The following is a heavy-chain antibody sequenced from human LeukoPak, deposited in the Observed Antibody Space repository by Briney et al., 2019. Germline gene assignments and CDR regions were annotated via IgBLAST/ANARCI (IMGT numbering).Heavy chain of an antibody. Sequence: PGGSMRLSCATSGFTFNTYAMHWVRQAPGKGLEWVSTINDAGRTTYYADSVKGRFTISRDNSKNTVYLQMNNLRAEDTALYYCTNQPILAGSIDSWGQGTLVTVSS. V-gene: IGHV3-23*01. CDR2: INDAGRTT. D-gene: IGHD3-9*01. CDR3: TNQPILAGSIDS. J-gene: IGHJ4*02. CDR1: GFTFNTYA.